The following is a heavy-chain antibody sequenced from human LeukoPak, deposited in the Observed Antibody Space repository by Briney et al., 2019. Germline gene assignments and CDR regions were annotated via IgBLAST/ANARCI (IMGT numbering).Heavy chain of an antibody. CDR3: ARDDEWELHSFDY. CDR2: ISWNSDTI. V-gene: IGHV3-9*01. J-gene: IGHJ4*02. CDR1: GFIFDDYA. D-gene: IGHD1-26*01. Sequence: PGGSLRLSCAASGFIFDDYAMHWVRQAPGKGLEWVSGISWNSDTIGYADSVKGRFTISRDNAKNSLYLQMNSLRAEDTAVYYCARDDEWELHSFDYWGQGTLVTVSS.